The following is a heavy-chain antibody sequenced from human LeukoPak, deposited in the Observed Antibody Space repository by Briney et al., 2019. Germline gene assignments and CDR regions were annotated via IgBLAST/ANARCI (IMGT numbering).Heavy chain of an antibody. CDR1: GYTFKSYG. CDR2: ISVHNGNT. V-gene: IGHV1-18*04. Sequence: ASVKVSCKASGYTFKSYGITWVQQAPGQGLEWMGWISVHNGNTNYAQKVQGRATMTTDTSTSTAYMELRSLRSDDTAVYYCARDRGYYDSSSYYYVGDFDYWGQGTLVTVSS. CDR3: ARDRGYYDSSSYYYVGDFDY. D-gene: IGHD3-22*01. J-gene: IGHJ4*02.